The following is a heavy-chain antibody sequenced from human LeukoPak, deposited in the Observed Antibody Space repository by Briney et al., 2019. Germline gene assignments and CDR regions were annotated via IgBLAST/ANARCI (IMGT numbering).Heavy chain of an antibody. CDR3: AKLAGISGWYVYYFDY. CDR1: EFTFVRYA. J-gene: IGHJ4*02. Sequence: PGGSLRLSCAASEFTFVRYAMNWVRQAPGKGLEWVSYISSSSFKIGYADSVKGRFTISRDNSQNTVYLQMNSLRAEDTAVYYCAKLAGISGWYVYYFDYWGQGTLVTVS. CDR2: ISSSSFKI. V-gene: IGHV3-23*01. D-gene: IGHD6-19*01.